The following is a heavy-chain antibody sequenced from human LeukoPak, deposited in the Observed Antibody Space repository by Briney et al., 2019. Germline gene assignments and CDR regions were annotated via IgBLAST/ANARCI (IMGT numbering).Heavy chain of an antibody. J-gene: IGHJ4*02. CDR2: ISSSSSTI. V-gene: IGHV3-48*01. CDR3: ARQGRTRSITMVRGAPLVKKYFDY. Sequence: GRSLRLSCAASGFTFSSYSMNWVRQAPGKGLEWVSYISSSSSTIYYADSAKGRFTISRDNAKNSLYLQMNSLRAEDTAVYYCARQGRTRSITMVRGAPLVKKYFDYWGQGTLVTVSS. D-gene: IGHD3-10*01. CDR1: GFTFSSYS.